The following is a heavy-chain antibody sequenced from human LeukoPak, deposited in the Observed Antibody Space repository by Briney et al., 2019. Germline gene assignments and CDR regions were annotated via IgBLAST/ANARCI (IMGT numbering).Heavy chain of an antibody. V-gene: IGHV1-18*01. CDR3: ARVSSPGYGFDY. Sequence: APVKVSCKASGYTFTSYGISWVRQAPGQGLEWMGWISAYNGNTNYAQKLQGRVTMTTDTSTSTAYMELRSLRSDDTAVYHCARVSSPGYGFDYWGQGTLVTVSS. CDR1: GYTFTSYG. D-gene: IGHD6-13*01. J-gene: IGHJ4*02. CDR2: ISAYNGNT.